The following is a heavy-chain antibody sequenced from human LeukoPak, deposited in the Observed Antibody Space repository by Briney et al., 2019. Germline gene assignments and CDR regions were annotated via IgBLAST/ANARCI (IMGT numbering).Heavy chain of an antibody. J-gene: IGHJ5*02. CDR2: ISYDGSNK. V-gene: IGHV3-30-3*01. Sequence: GGSLRLSCAASGFTFSSYAMHWVRQAPGKGLEWVAVISYDGSNKYYADSVKGRFTISRDNSKNTLYLQMNSLRAEDTAVYYCATRGTWSGYYTGSYNWFDPWGQGTLVTVSS. D-gene: IGHD3-3*01. CDR1: GFTFSSYA. CDR3: ATRGTWSGYYTGSYNWFDP.